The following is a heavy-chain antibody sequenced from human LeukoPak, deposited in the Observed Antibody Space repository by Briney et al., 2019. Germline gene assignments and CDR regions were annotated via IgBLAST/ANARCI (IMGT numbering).Heavy chain of an antibody. D-gene: IGHD4-17*01. CDR1: GFTFRTYG. CDR3: ARDFPDYGDYAGPFDY. CDR2: MSYDGSNK. V-gene: IGHV3-30*03. J-gene: IGHJ4*02. Sequence: PGGSLRLSCEASGFTFRTYGMHWVRQAPGKGLEWVALMSYDGSNKDYTDSVKGRFTISRDNSKNTLYLQMNSLGAEDTAVYYCARDFPDYGDYAGPFDYWGQGTLVTVSS.